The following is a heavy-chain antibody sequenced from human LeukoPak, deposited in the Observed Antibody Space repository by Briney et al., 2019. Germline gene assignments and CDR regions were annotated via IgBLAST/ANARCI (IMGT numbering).Heavy chain of an antibody. Sequence: SETLSLTCAVYGGSFSGYYWSWIRQPPGKGLEWIGYIYYRGSTNYNPSLKNRVTISVDTSKNQFSLKLSSVTAADTAVYYCAREGSMVRGAYDYWGQGTLVTVPS. D-gene: IGHD3-10*01. J-gene: IGHJ4*02. V-gene: IGHV4-59*01. CDR1: GGSFSGYY. CDR2: IYYRGST. CDR3: AREGSMVRGAYDY.